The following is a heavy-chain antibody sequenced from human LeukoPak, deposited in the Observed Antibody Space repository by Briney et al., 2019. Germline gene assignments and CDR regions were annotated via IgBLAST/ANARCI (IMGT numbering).Heavy chain of an antibody. D-gene: IGHD5-18*01. J-gene: IGHJ4*02. CDR2: INHSGST. V-gene: IGHV4-34*01. CDR1: GGSFSGYY. Sequence: SETLSLTCAVYGGSFSGYYWSWIRQPPGKGLEWIGEINHSGSTNYNPSLKSRVTISVDTSKNQFSLKLSSVTAADTAVYYCAGDLYSYGYSVQDYWGQGTLVTVSS. CDR3: AGDLYSYGYSVQDY.